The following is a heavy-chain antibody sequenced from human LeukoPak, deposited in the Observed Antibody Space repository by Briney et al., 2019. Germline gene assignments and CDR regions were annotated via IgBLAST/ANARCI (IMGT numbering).Heavy chain of an antibody. D-gene: IGHD3-22*01. Sequence: GASVKVSCKASGYTFTSYGISWVRQAPGQGLEWMGWISAYNGNTNYALKLQGRVTMTTDTSTSTAYMELRSLRSDDTAVYYCARVPSYYYDSSGFDPWGQGTLVTVSS. CDR1: GYTFTSYG. V-gene: IGHV1-18*01. CDR3: ARVPSYYYDSSGFDP. J-gene: IGHJ5*02. CDR2: ISAYNGNT.